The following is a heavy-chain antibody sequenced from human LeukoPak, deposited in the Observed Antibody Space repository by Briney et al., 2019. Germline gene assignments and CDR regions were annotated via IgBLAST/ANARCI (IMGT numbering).Heavy chain of an antibody. CDR1: GGSISSSSYY. CDR3: AVVVPAALNWFDP. Sequence: PSETLSLTCTVSGGSISSSSYYWGWIRQPPGKGLEWIGSIYYSGSTYYNPSLKSRVTISVDTSKNQFSLKLSSVTAADTAVYYCAVVVPAALNWFDPWGQGTLVTVSS. J-gene: IGHJ5*02. D-gene: IGHD2-2*01. V-gene: IGHV4-39*01. CDR2: IYYSGST.